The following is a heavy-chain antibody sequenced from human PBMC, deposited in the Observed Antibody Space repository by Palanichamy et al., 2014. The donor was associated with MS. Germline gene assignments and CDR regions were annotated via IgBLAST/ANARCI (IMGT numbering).Heavy chain of an antibody. Sequence: EVQLVESGRGLVQPGGSLRLSCAASGFTFSSYSMNWVRQAPGKGLEWVSYISSSSSTIYYADSVKGRFTISRDNAKNSLYLQMNCLRDEDTAVYYCASPPSPWGQGTLVTVSS. V-gene: IGHV3-48*02. CDR2: ISSSSSTI. CDR3: ASPPSP. CDR1: GFTFSSYS. J-gene: IGHJ5*02.